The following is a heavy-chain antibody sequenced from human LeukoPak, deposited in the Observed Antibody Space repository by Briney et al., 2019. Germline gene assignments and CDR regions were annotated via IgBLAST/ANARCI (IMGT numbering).Heavy chain of an antibody. CDR1: GYTFTSYG. CDR3: ARDILYHDYSITNTPYYFDY. V-gene: IGHV1-18*01. CDR2: ISVFNGNT. Sequence: GASVKVSCKASGYTFTSYGISWVRQAPGQGLEWMGWISVFNGNTNYAQKLQGRVTMATDTSTSTAYMELRSLRSDDTAVYYCARDILYHDYSITNTPYYFDYWGQGALVTVSS. J-gene: IGHJ4*02. D-gene: IGHD4-11*01.